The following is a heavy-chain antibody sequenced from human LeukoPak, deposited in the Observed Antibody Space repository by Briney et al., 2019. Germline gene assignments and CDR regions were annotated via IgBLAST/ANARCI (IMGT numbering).Heavy chain of an antibody. Sequence: PGGSLRLSCAASGFTFSSYWMHWVRQAPGKGLVWVSRINSDGSSTSYAVSVKGRFTISRDNSKNTLYLQMNSLRAEDTAVYYCAKRPDRSYYDRTGYYYFDYWGQGTLVTVSS. J-gene: IGHJ4*02. CDR2: INSDGSST. CDR1: GFTFSSYW. D-gene: IGHD3-22*01. CDR3: AKRPDRSYYDRTGYYYFDY. V-gene: IGHV3-74*01.